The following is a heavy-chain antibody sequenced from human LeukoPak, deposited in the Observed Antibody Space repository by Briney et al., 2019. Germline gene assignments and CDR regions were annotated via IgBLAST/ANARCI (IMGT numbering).Heavy chain of an antibody. CDR3: AISRTIYFDY. CDR2: ISVTGLTI. J-gene: IGHJ4*02. CDR1: GFTFSNDE. Sequence: PGGSLRLSCAVSGFTFSNDEINWVRQAPGPGVEWISYISVTGLTISYSDSVKGRFTISRDNAKNSLYLQMNSLRAEDTALYYCAISRTIYFDYWGQGALVTVSS. D-gene: IGHD3-3*01. V-gene: IGHV3-48*03.